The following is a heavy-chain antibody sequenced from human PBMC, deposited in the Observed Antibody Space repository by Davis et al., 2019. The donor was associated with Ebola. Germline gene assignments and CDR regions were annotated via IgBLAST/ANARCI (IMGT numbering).Heavy chain of an antibody. D-gene: IGHD2-2*01. CDR2: INPSGGST. Sequence: ASVKVSRKASGYTFTSYYMHWVRQAPGQGLEWMGIINPSGGSTSYAQKFQGRVTMTRDTSTSTVYMELSSLRSEDTAVYYCARELLGYCSSTSCQTYHYYGMDVWGQGTTVTVSS. V-gene: IGHV1-46*01. J-gene: IGHJ6*02. CDR3: ARELLGYCSSTSCQTYHYYGMDV. CDR1: GYTFTSYY.